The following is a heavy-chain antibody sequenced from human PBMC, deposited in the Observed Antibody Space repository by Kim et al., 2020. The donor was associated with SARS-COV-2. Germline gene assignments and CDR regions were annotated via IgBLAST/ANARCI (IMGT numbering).Heavy chain of an antibody. CDR2: ISYDGSNK. CDR3: ARDPSDYGDYAPVYYFDY. V-gene: IGHV3-30*04. J-gene: IGHJ4*02. CDR1: GFTFSSYA. Sequence: GGSLRLSCAASGFTFSSYAMHWVRQAPGKGLEWVAVISYDGSNKYYVDSVKGRFTISRDNSKNTLYQQMNSLRAEDTAVYYCARDPSDYGDYAPVYYFDYWGQGTLVTVSS. D-gene: IGHD4-17*01.